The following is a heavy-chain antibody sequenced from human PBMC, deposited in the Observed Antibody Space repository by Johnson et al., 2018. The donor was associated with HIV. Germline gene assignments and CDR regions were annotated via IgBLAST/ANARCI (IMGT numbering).Heavy chain of an antibody. Sequence: QVQLVESGGGLVKPGGSLRLSCVGSGFTFSDYYMSWVRQAPGKGLEWVSYISSSGSTIYYADSVKGRFTISRDNSKNTLYLQMNSLRAEDTAVYYCARIGLPYYYGSGSYSHDAFDIWGQGTMVTVSS. D-gene: IGHD3-10*01. CDR2: ISSSGSTI. CDR3: ARIGLPYYYGSGSYSHDAFDI. CDR1: GFTFSDYY. V-gene: IGHV3-11*04. J-gene: IGHJ3*02.